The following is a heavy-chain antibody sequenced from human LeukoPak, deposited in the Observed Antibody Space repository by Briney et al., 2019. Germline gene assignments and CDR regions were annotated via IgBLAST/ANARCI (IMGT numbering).Heavy chain of an antibody. CDR1: GYTFTNSY. CDR2: VNPDGGNT. Sequence: ASVKVSCKASGYTFTNSYIHWVRQAPGQVLEWMGLVNPDGGNTNYAQNFQGRVTLTRDTSTSTVYMELSSLRSEDTAIYYCARIRDGYNDAYDIWGQGTVVTVPS. V-gene: IGHV1-46*01. CDR3: ARIRDGYNDAYDI. J-gene: IGHJ3*02. D-gene: IGHD5-24*01.